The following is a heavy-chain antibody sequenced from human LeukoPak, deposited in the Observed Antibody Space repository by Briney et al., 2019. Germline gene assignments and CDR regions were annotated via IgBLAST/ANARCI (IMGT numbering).Heavy chain of an antibody. J-gene: IGHJ6*02. CDR1: GFTFSNYG. CDR2: IWYDGSNK. D-gene: IGHD2-15*01. Sequence: GGSLRLSCAASGFTFSNYGMHWVRQAPGKGLEWVAVIWYDGSNKYYADSVKGRFTISRDNSKNTLYLQMNSLRAEDTAVYYCARDPGRYCSGGSCSGPYYYYYYAMDVWGQGTTVTVSS. CDR3: ARDPGRYCSGGSCSGPYYYYYYAMDV. V-gene: IGHV3-33*01.